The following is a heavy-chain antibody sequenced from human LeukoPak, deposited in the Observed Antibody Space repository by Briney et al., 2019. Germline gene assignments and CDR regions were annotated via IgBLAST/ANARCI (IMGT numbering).Heavy chain of an antibody. CDR2: ISSNGGST. Sequence: PGGSLRLSCAASGFTFSSYAMRWVRQAPGKGLEYVSAISSNGGSTYYANSVKGRFTISRDNSKNTLYLQMGSLRAEDMAVYYCAKDLYYYDSSGFMFGGQGTLVTVSS. D-gene: IGHD3-22*01. CDR3: AKDLYYYDSSGFMF. CDR1: GFTFSSYA. V-gene: IGHV3-64*01. J-gene: IGHJ4*02.